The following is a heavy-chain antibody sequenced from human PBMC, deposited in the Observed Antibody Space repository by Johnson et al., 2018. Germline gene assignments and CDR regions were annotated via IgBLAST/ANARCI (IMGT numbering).Heavy chain of an antibody. CDR1: GFTFADYS. CDR3: VREREDSSRYYFCATGV. CDR2: IISNCETI. Sequence: VQLVESGGGLVQPGRSLRLSCGASGFTFADYSMHWVRQAPGTCLEWVSGIISNCETIDYADSVKGRFTISRENAKNSMYLQMKHLRPEDTALYYCVREREDSSRYYFCATGVWGQGTTVTVSS. J-gene: IGHJ6*02. D-gene: IGHD6-13*01. V-gene: IGHV3-9*01.